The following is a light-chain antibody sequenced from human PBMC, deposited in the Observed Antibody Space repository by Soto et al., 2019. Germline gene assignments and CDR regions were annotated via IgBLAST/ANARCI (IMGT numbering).Light chain of an antibody. CDR3: QQYVTSSPRT. CDR2: GIS. Sequence: EIXLTQSPGTLSLSPGERATLSCRASHTISSSYLAWYHKNPAPAPRLLMYGISRRATGIPDRFSGSGSGTDFTLTITRLQPEDFAVYYCQQYVTSSPRTFGQGTKVEIK. J-gene: IGKJ1*01. V-gene: IGKV3-20*01. CDR1: HTISSSY.